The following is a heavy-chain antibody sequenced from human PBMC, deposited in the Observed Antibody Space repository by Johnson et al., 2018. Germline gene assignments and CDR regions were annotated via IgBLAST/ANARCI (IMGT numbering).Heavy chain of an antibody. D-gene: IGHD3-22*01. Sequence: VQLVESGGGVVQPGKSXRLSCAASGFTLSSYGMQWVRQAPGKGLEWVAVIWYDGSNKHHADSVKGRFTISRDISKNTLDLEMNSLRGEDTAVYYCARGGNGYYYVFDAVDIWGQGTMVTVSP. J-gene: IGHJ3*02. CDR3: ARGGNGYYYVFDAVDI. V-gene: IGHV3-33*01. CDR2: IWYDGSNK. CDR1: GFTLSSYG.